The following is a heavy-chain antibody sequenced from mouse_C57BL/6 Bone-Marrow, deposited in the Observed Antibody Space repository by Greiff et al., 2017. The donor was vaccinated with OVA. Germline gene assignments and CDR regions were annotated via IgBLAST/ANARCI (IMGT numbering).Heavy chain of an antibody. CDR2: INPGSGGT. Sequence: VQLQQSGAELVRPGTSVKVSCKASGYAFTNYLIEWVKQRPGQGLEWIGVINPGSGGTNYNEKFKGKATLTADKSSSTAYMQLISLTSEDSAVYFCARVTTNYFGYWGQGTTLTVSS. D-gene: IGHD2-3*01. J-gene: IGHJ2*01. CDR3: ARVTTNYFGY. V-gene: IGHV1-54*01. CDR1: GYAFTNYL.